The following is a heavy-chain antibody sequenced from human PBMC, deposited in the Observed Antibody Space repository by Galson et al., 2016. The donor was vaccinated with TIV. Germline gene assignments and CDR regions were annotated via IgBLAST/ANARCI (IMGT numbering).Heavy chain of an antibody. CDR3: ARPSSSCRGCSYYYYMDV. CDR2: ILPIFGAA. J-gene: IGHJ6*03. V-gene: IGHV1-69*13. Sequence: SVKVSCKASGGTFNIYAISWVRQAPGQGLEWMGGILPIFGAANYAQQFQGRVTITADESTNTAYMELSSLKSEDTAVYYCARPSSSCRGCSYYYYMDVWGKGTTVTVSS. D-gene: IGHD6-13*01. CDR1: GGTFNIYA.